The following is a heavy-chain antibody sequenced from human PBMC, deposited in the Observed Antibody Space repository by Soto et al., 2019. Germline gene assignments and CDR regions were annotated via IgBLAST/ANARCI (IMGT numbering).Heavy chain of an antibody. D-gene: IGHD3-9*01. CDR1: GCRVSTDA. Sequence: GKAQSRSGAPSGCRVSTDAMTSVRQAPGKGLEWVSVISGGRGSTDYADSVKGRFTISRDNTKNTLYLQMNSLRAEDTAVYYCAKDRKARIFCLVARQYYA. J-gene: IGHJ6*01. V-gene: IGHV3-23*01. CDR3: AKDRKARIFCLVARQYYA. CDR2: ISGGRGST.